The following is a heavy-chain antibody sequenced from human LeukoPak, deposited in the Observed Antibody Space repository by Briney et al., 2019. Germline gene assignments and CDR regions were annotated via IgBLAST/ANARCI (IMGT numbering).Heavy chain of an antibody. D-gene: IGHD3-10*01. CDR2: IYTSGST. V-gene: IGHV4-4*07. Sequence: SETLSLTCTVSGGSISSYYWSWIRQPAGKGLEWIGRIYTSGSTNYNPSLKGRVTMSVDTSKNQFSLQLNSVTAADTAVYYCARGWEIRGVIEFEYWGQGTLVTVSS. CDR1: GGSISSYY. CDR3: ARGWEIRGVIEFEY. J-gene: IGHJ4*02.